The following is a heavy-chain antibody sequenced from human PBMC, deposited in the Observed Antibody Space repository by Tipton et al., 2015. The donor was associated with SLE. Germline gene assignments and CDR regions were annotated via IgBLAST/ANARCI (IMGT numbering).Heavy chain of an antibody. V-gene: IGHV4-61*02. CDR1: GASISTDNYY. D-gene: IGHD5-12*01. Sequence: TLSLTCTVSGASISTDNYYWSWIRQPAGKGLEWVGRIYTSGSTNYNPSLKSRVTISIDTSKNQFSLKLSSVTAADTAVYYCARRLQWYFDLWGRGTLVTVAS. CDR2: IYTSGST. J-gene: IGHJ2*01. CDR3: ARRLQWYFDL.